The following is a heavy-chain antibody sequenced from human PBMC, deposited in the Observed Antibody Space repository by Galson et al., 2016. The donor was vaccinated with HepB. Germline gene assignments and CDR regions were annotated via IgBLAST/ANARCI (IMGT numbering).Heavy chain of an antibody. CDR1: GYTFTDYY. Sequence: SVKVSCKASGYTFTDYYMHWVRQAPGQGLDWIGWINPNSGGTKYAQKFQGWVTMTRDTSITTGYMKLRRLKSGGTAKYFCARGRYQLLSGLDVWGQGTTVTVSS. J-gene: IGHJ6*02. CDR2: INPNSGGT. CDR3: ARGRYQLLSGLDV. D-gene: IGHD2-2*01. V-gene: IGHV1-2*04.